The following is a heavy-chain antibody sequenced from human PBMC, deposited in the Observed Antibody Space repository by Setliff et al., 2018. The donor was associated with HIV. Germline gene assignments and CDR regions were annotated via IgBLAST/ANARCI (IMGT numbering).Heavy chain of an antibody. CDR2: IIPMFGTA. CDR3: ARVPYRSAWFSGGHDAFDV. J-gene: IGHJ3*01. D-gene: IGHD6-19*01. V-gene: IGHV1-69*13. CDR1: GDTFRSRA. Sequence: SVKVSCKASGDTFRSRAFNWVRQAPGQGPEWMGGIIPMFGTANYAQKFQGRVTITADESTSTVYMELSSLRSDDTALYYCARVPYRSAWFSGGHDAFDVWGQGTMVTVSS.